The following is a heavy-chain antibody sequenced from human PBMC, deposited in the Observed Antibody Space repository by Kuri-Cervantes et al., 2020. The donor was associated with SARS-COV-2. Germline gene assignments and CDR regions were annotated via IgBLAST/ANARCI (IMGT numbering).Heavy chain of an antibody. CDR2: IIPIFGTA. Sequence: SVKVSCKASGGTFSSYAISWVRQAPGQGLEWMGGIIPIFGTANYAQKFQGRVTITTDESTSTAYMELRSLRSDDTAVYYCARSELLNDAFDIWGQGTMVTVSS. CDR1: GGTFSSYA. D-gene: IGHD1-26*01. J-gene: IGHJ3*02. CDR3: ARSELLNDAFDI. V-gene: IGHV1-69*05.